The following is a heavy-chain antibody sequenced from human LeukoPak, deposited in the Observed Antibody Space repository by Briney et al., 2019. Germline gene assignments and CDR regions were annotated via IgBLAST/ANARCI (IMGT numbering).Heavy chain of an antibody. CDR3: ARDTYDTATPRLLNY. D-gene: IGHD5-18*01. CDR1: GFTFDDYA. V-gene: IGHV3-43*02. J-gene: IGHJ4*02. CDR2: ISGDGGST. Sequence: QSGGSLRLSCAASGFTFDDYAMHWVRQAPGKGLEWVSLISGDGGSTYYADSVKGRFTISRDNAKNTLYLQMSSLRAEDTAVYYCARDTYDTATPRLLNYWGQGTLVTVSS.